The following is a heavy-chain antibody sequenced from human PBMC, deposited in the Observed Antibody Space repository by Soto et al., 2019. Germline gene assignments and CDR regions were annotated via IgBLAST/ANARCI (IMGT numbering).Heavy chain of an antibody. CDR2: IYYSGST. CDR3: ARQAAGSIYYYYYYGMDV. V-gene: IGHV4-39*01. Sequence: SETLSLTCTFSVGSIISISYYWCCILQPPWKGLEWIGSIYYSGSTYYNPSLKSRVTISVDTSKNQFSLKLSSVTAADTAVYYCARQAAGSIYYYYYYGMDVWGQGTTVTVSS. J-gene: IGHJ6*02. D-gene: IGHD6-13*01. CDR1: VGSIISISYY.